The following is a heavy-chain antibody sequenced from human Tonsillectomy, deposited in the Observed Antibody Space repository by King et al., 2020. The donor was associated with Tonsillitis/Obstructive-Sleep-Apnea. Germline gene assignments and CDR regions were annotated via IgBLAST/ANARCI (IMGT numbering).Heavy chain of an antibody. J-gene: IGHJ5*02. Sequence: VQLQELGPGLVKPSETLSLTCTVSGGSISSYYWSWIRQPPGKGLEWIGYIFYSGSTNYNPSLKSRVTISVDTSKNQFSLKLSSVTAADTAVYYCAREFGELSGWFDPWGQGTRVTVSS. V-gene: IGHV4-59*08. CDR1: GGSISSYY. CDR2: IFYSGST. CDR3: AREFGELSGWFDP. D-gene: IGHD3-10*01.